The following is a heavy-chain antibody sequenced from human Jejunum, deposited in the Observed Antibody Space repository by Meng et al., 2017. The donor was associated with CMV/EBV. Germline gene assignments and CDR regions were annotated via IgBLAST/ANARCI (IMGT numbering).Heavy chain of an antibody. V-gene: IGHV1-69*05. CDR2: IIPMFGTS. CDR3: ARDVRGSGLIDHYYGMDV. J-gene: IGHJ6*02. D-gene: IGHD3-16*01. Sequence: TSFDINWVRQATGQGHEWMGGIIPMFGTSKYAQKFQGRVTLTTDESTSTAYMELSSLRVDDTAVYYCARDVRGSGLIDHYYGMDVWDQGTTVTVSS. CDR1: TSFD.